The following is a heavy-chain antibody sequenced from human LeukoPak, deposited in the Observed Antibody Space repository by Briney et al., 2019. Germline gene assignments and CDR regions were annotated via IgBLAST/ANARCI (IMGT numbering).Heavy chain of an antibody. J-gene: IGHJ6*02. CDR1: GFTFGDYA. Sequence: GGSLRLSCTASGFTFGDYAMSWVRQAPGKGLEWVGFIRSKVYGGTTEYAASVKGRFTISRDDFKSIAYLQMNSLKTEDTAVYYCAKFGTSGSMDVWGQGTTVTVSS. CDR3: AKFGTSGSMDV. D-gene: IGHD3-10*01. CDR2: IRSKVYGGTT. V-gene: IGHV3-49*04.